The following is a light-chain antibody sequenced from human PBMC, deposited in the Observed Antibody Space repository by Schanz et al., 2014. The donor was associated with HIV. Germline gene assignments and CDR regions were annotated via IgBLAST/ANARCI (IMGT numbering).Light chain of an antibody. CDR3: QQYYVSPPT. Sequence: AIRISQSPSSLSASTGDRVTFTCRTSQAVSVYLAWYQQKVGFAPKLLIYAASTSQPGVPSRFSAGGSGTNFSLSINCLQSEDFATYFCQQYYVSPPTFGQGTKVE. V-gene: IGKV1-8*01. CDR2: AAS. CDR1: QAVSVY. J-gene: IGKJ1*01.